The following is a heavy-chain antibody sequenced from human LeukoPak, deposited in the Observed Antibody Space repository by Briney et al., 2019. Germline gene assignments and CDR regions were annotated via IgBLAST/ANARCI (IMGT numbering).Heavy chain of an antibody. CDR2: ISYDGSNK. CDR3: AKKSRVVVVPAACFDY. D-gene: IGHD2-2*01. CDR1: GFTFSSYA. Sequence: GSLRLSCAASGFTFSSYAMHWVRQAPGKGLEWVAVISYDGSNKYYADSVKGRFTISRDNSKNTLYLQMNSLRAEDTAVYYCAKKSRVVVVPAACFDYWGQGTLVTVSS. V-gene: IGHV3-30-3*02. J-gene: IGHJ4*02.